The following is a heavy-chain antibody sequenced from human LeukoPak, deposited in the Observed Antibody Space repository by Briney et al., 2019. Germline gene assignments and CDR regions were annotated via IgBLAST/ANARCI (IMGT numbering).Heavy chain of an antibody. J-gene: IGHJ4*02. CDR2: IYYSGRT. V-gene: IGHV4-39*01. CDR3: ARLNLRYSNASGRALDY. D-gene: IGHD6-19*01. CDR1: GFTFSSYA. Sequence: GSLRLSCAASGFTFSSYAMSWVRQPPGKGLEWIGSIYYSGRTYQNPSLKSRVTIFVDTSKNLFSLKLSSVTAADTAVYYCARLNLRYSNASGRALDYWGQGTLVTVSS.